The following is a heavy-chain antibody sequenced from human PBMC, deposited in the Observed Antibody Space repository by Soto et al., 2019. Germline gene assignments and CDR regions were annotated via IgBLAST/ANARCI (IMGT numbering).Heavy chain of an antibody. V-gene: IGHV3-23*01. Sequence: GGSLRLSCAASGFTFSSYAMSWVRQAPGKGLEWVSAISGSGGSTYYADSVKGRFTISRDNSKNTLYLQMNSLRAEDTAVYYCAKDRDYCSGGSCYSYFDYWGQGTLVTVSS. CDR1: GFTFSSYA. D-gene: IGHD2-15*01. CDR3: AKDRDYCSGGSCYSYFDY. CDR2: ISGSGGST. J-gene: IGHJ4*02.